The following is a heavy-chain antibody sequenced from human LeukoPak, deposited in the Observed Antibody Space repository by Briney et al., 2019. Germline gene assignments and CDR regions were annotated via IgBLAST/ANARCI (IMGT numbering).Heavy chain of an antibody. Sequence: GGSLRLSCAASGFTFSSYGMHWVRQAPGKGLEWVAVIWYDGSNKYYADSVKGRFTISRDNSKNTLYLQMNSLRAEDTAVYYCARDPLGTSYYYYYYGMDVWGQGTTVTVSS. D-gene: IGHD2-8*01. V-gene: IGHV3-33*01. J-gene: IGHJ6*02. CDR3: ARDPLGTSYYYYYYGMDV. CDR1: GFTFSSYG. CDR2: IWYDGSNK.